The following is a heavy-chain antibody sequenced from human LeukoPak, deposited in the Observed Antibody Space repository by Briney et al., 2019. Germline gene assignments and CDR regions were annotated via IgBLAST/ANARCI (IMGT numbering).Heavy chain of an antibody. V-gene: IGHV4-4*09. CDR1: GGSISSYY. CDR3: ARRGGGWYDY. Sequence: SETLSLTCTVSGGSISSYYWSWIRQPPGKGLEWIGYIYASGSTNYNPSLKSRVTISVDTSKNQFSLKLSSVTAADTAVYYCARRGGGWYDYWGQGTLVTVSS. D-gene: IGHD6-19*01. J-gene: IGHJ4*02. CDR2: IYASGST.